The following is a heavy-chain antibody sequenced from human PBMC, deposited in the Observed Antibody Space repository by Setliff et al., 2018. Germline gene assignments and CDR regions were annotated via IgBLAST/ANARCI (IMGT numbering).Heavy chain of an antibody. J-gene: IGHJ5*02. CDR2: IYPGDSHT. Sequence: GESLKISCKGSGYSFSNFWIGWVRRMPGKGLEWMGIIYPGDSHTRYSPSFQGQVTMSADKSINTAYLQWNNLKASDTAVYYCARRGERFFNWFDPWGQGTLVTVSS. CDR3: ARRGERFFNWFDP. V-gene: IGHV5-51*01. D-gene: IGHD2-21*01. CDR1: GYSFSNFW.